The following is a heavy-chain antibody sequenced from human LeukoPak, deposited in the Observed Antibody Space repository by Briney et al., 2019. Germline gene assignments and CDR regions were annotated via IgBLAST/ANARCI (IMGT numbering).Heavy chain of an antibody. V-gene: IGHV3-7*01. J-gene: IGHJ4*02. CDR3: AKGDKPVIAMVKFDY. Sequence: GGSLRLSCAASGFTFSTYWKNWFRQTPGKGLEWVAKIKADGGEKDHVASVKGRFTISRDNAKNSLYLQMNSLRVEDTAVYYCAKGDKPVIAMVKFDYWGQGTLVTVSS. CDR2: IKADGGEK. CDR1: GFTFSTYW. D-gene: IGHD5-18*01.